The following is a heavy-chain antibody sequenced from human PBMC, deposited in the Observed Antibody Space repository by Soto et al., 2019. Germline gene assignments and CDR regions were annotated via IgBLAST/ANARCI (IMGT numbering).Heavy chain of an antibody. CDR2: ISSSSSYI. Sequence: GGSLRLPCEASGFTFSSYSMNRVLQTPGKGLEWVSSISSSSSYIYYADSVKGRFTISRDNAKNSLYLQMNSLRAEDTAVYYCARPQYYDFWSGYYTQYGMDVWGQGTTVTVSS. CDR1: GFTFSSYS. J-gene: IGHJ6*02. D-gene: IGHD3-3*01. V-gene: IGHV3-21*01. CDR3: ARPQYYDFWSGYYTQYGMDV.